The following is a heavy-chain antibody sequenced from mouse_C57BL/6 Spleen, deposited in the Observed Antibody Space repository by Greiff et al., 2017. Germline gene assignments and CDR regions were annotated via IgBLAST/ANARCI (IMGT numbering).Heavy chain of an antibody. CDR1: GYTFTDYN. J-gene: IGHJ1*03. Sequence: VQLQQSGPELVKPGASVKMSCKASGYTFTDYNMHWVKQSHGKSLEWIGYITPNNGGTSYNQKFKGKATFTVNKSSSTAYMELRSLTSEESAVYYCARTPTGPRYFDVWGTGTTVTVSA. V-gene: IGHV1-22*01. CDR2: ITPNNGGT. CDR3: ARTPTGPRYFDV. D-gene: IGHD4-1*02.